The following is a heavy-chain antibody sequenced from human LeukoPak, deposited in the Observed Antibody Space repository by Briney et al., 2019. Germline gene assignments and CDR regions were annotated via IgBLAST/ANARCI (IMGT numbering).Heavy chain of an antibody. D-gene: IGHD3-10*01. CDR1: GGSISTYY. CDR3: AKDSDGSGSPRGHYYYYYMDV. J-gene: IGHJ6*03. V-gene: IGHV4-4*07. Sequence: SETLSFTCTVSGGSISTYYWSWIRQPAGKGLEWIGRIYTSGSTNYSPSLKSRVSMSVDTSKNQFSLRLSSVTAADTAVYYCAKDSDGSGSPRGHYYYYYMDVWGKGTTVTISS. CDR2: IYTSGST.